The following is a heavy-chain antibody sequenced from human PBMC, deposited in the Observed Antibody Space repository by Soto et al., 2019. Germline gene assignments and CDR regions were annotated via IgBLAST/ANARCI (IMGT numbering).Heavy chain of an antibody. CDR3: ARGIPNWNYGYCFDY. CDR2: INHSGST. J-gene: IGHJ4*02. CDR1: GGSFSGYY. D-gene: IGHD1-7*01. Sequence: PSETLSLTCAVYGGSFSGYYWSWIRQPPGKGLEWIGEINHSGSTNYNPSLKSRVTISVDTSKNQFSLKLSSVTAADTAVYYCARGIPNWNYGYCFDYWGQGTLVTVSS. V-gene: IGHV4-34*01.